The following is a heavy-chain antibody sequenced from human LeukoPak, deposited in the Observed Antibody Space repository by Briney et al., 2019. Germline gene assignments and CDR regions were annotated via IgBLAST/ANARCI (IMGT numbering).Heavy chain of an antibody. CDR2: ISSSGSTI. Sequence: GGSLRLSCAASGFTFSDYYMSWIRKAPGKGLEWVSYISSSGSTIYYADSVKGRFTISRDNAKNSLYLQMNSLRAEDTAVYYCATGQPGDYGDYPVCWGQGTLVTVSS. CDR3: ATGQPGDYGDYPVC. J-gene: IGHJ4*02. V-gene: IGHV3-11*01. CDR1: GFTFSDYY. D-gene: IGHD4-17*01.